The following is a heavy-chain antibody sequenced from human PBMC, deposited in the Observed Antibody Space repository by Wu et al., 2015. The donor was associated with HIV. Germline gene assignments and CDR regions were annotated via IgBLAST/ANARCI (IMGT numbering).Heavy chain of an antibody. CDR2: INPSGGST. Sequence: QVQLVQSGAEVKKPGASVKVSCKASGYTFTSYYMHWVRQAPGQGLEWMGIINPSGGSTSYAQKFQGRVTMTRDTSTSTVYMELSSLRSEDTAVYYCARARRDNWNQGWFDPWGQGTLVTVSS. J-gene: IGHJ5*02. CDR1: GYTFTSYY. V-gene: IGHV1-46*03. D-gene: IGHD1-1*01. CDR3: ARARRDNWNQGWFDP.